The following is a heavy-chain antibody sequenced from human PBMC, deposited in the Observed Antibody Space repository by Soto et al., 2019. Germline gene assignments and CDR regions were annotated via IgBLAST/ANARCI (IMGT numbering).Heavy chain of an antibody. CDR1: GYTFTSYD. V-gene: IGHV1-8*01. CDR3: ARIFHRITIFGVVRRGMDV. D-gene: IGHD3-3*01. J-gene: IGHJ6*02. CDR2: MNPNSGNT. Sequence: QVQLVQSGAEVKKPGASVKVSCKASGYTFTSYDINWVRQATGQGLEWMGWMNPNSGNTGYAQKFQGRVTMPRNTSISTAYMELSSLRSEDTAVYYCARIFHRITIFGVVRRGMDVWGQGTTVTVSS.